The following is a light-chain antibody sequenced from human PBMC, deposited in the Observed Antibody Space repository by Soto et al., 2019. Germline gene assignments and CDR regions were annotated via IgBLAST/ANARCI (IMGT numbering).Light chain of an antibody. Sequence: DSVLTQSPGTLSLSPGERATLSCTAIQTISTRYLAWYQQKPGQDPRLLIYAASTRATGIPDRFTGSGSGTDFTLTISRLGPEDFAVYYCQKYYSSWYNLGQGTKLEIK. CDR1: QTISTRY. CDR3: QKYYSSWYN. J-gene: IGKJ2*01. V-gene: IGKV3-20*01. CDR2: AAS.